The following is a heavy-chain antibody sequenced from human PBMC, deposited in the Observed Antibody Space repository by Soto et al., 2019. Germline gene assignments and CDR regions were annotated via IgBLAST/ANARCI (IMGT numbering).Heavy chain of an antibody. CDR1: GFSLSNARMG. CDR2: IFSNDEK. CDR3: ARMVRFLEWLPRSYWYFDL. V-gene: IGHV2-26*01. J-gene: IGHJ2*01. D-gene: IGHD3-3*01. Sequence: QVTLKESGPVLVKPTETLTLTCTVSGFSLSNARMGVSWIRQPPGKALEWLAHIFSNDEKSYSTSLKSRLTISKHTSKSQVVLTMTNMDPVDTATYYCARMVRFLEWLPRSYWYFDLWGRGTLVTVSS.